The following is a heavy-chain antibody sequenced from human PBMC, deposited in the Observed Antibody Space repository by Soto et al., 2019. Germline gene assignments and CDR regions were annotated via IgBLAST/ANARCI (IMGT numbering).Heavy chain of an antibody. CDR3: ARLGGENLYSSGWYGMDV. D-gene: IGHD6-19*01. J-gene: IGHJ6*02. CDR1: GYTFTSYA. Sequence: GASVKVSCKASGYTFTSYAMHWVRQAPGQRLEWMGWINAGNGNTKYSQKFQGRVTITRDTSASTAYMELSSLRSEDTAVYYCARLGGENLYSSGWYGMDVWGQGTTVTVSS. V-gene: IGHV1-3*01. CDR2: INAGNGNT.